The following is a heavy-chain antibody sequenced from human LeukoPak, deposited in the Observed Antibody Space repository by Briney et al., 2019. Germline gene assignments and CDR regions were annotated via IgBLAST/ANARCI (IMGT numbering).Heavy chain of an antibody. J-gene: IGHJ4*02. CDR2: ITRGVGIT. Sequence: GGSLRLSCAASGFTFSNFGMNCVRQAPGKGLEWVSIITRGVGITYYADSVKGRFTVSRDNSKNTLYLQINSLRAEDTAVYYCAKGDYYAFDYWGQGTLVTVSS. CDR1: GFTFSNFG. V-gene: IGHV3-23*01. D-gene: IGHD3-10*01. CDR3: AKGDYYAFDY.